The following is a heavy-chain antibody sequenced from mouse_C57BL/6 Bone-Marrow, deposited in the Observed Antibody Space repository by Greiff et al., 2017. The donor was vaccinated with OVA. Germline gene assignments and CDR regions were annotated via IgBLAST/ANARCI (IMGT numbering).Heavy chain of an antibody. CDR3: AAVGAYPYSYWYFDV. J-gene: IGHJ1*03. CDR1: GYTFTGYW. D-gene: IGHD2-10*01. CDR2: ILPGSGST. Sequence: VQLQQSGAELMKPGASVKLSCKATGYTFTGYWIEWVKQRPGHGLEWIGEILPGSGSTNYTEKFKGKATFTADTSSNTAYMQLSSLTTEDSAIYYCAAVGAYPYSYWYFDVWGTGTTVTVSS. V-gene: IGHV1-9*01.